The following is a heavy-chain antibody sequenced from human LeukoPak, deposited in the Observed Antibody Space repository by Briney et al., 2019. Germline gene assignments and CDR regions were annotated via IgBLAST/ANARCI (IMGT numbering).Heavy chain of an antibody. V-gene: IGHV1-2*02. J-gene: IGHJ4*02. CDR3: ARDHGVVPAAISY. CDR1: GYTFTGYH. CDR2: INPNSGGT. Sequence: ASVKVSCKASGYTFTGYHMHWVRQAPGQGLEWMGWINPNSGGTNYAQKFQGRVTMTRDTSISTAYMELSRLRSDDTAVYYCARDHGVVPAAISYWGQGTLVTVSS. D-gene: IGHD2-2*02.